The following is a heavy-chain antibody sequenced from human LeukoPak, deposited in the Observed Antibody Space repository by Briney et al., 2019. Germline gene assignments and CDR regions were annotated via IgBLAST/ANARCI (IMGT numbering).Heavy chain of an antibody. CDR1: GFTFSSYA. V-gene: IGHV3-23*01. CDR2: ISGSGGSA. J-gene: IGHJ6*03. D-gene: IGHD6-6*01. Sequence: GGSLRLSCAASGFTFSSYAMSWVRQAPGKGLEWVSAISGSGGSAYYADSVKGRFTISRDNSKNTLYLQMNSLRAEGTAVYYCAKDSSTWYYMDVWGKGTTVTVSS. CDR3: AKDSSTWYYMDV.